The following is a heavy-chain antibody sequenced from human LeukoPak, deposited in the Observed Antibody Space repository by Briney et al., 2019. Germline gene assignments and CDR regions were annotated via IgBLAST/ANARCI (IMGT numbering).Heavy chain of an antibody. D-gene: IGHD2-15*01. CDR3: ARQAPSVVVAATGDFDY. CDR1: GYSFTSYG. CDR2: IYPGDSDT. J-gene: IGHJ4*02. Sequence: GESLKISCKGSGYSFTSYGIGWVRQMPGKGLEWMGIIYPGDSDTRYRPSFEGQVTISADKSISTAYLQWSSLKASDTAMYYCARQAPSVVVAATGDFDYWGQGTLVTVSS. V-gene: IGHV5-51*01.